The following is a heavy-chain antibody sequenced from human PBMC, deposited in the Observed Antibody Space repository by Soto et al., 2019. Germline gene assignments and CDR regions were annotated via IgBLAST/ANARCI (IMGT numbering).Heavy chain of an antibody. Sequence: EVQLVESGGGMVQPGGSLRLSCAASGFTFSSYWMSWVRQAPGKGLEWVANIKEDGSEKYYVDSVKGRFTISRDNAKNSLYLQMNSLRAEDTAVYYCASSCSSTSCYTGEWAYYYYGMDVWGQGTTVTVSS. CDR1: GFTFSSYW. CDR3: ASSCSSTSCYTGEWAYYYYGMDV. CDR2: IKEDGSEK. V-gene: IGHV3-7*01. J-gene: IGHJ6*02. D-gene: IGHD2-2*02.